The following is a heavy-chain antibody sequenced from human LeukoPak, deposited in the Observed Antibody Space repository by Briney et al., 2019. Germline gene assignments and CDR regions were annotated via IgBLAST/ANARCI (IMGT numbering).Heavy chain of an antibody. J-gene: IGHJ4*02. CDR1: GGSISSYY. Sequence: SETLSLTCTVSGGSISSYYWGWNRQPAGKGLEWIGRIYTSGSPNYNPSLKSRVTMSVDTSKNQFSLKLRSVPAADTGVYYCARGTAGNFYYWGQGNLVTVSS. V-gene: IGHV4-4*07. CDR3: ARGTAGNFYY. D-gene: IGHD5-18*01. CDR2: IYTSGSP.